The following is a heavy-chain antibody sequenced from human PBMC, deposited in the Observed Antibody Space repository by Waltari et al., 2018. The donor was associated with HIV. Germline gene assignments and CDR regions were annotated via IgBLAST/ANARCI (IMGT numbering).Heavy chain of an antibody. D-gene: IGHD3-22*01. Sequence: QVQLQESGPGLVKPSQTLSLTCTVSGGSISSGSYYWSWIRQPAGKGLEWIGRIYTSGRTNDNPAIKSRGTISVDTSKNQFSLKLSAVTAADTAVYYCARDRNYYYDSSGYFFNAFDIWGQGTMVTVSS. J-gene: IGHJ3*02. CDR2: IYTSGRT. CDR1: GGSISSGSYY. V-gene: IGHV4-61*02. CDR3: ARDRNYYYDSSGYFFNAFDI.